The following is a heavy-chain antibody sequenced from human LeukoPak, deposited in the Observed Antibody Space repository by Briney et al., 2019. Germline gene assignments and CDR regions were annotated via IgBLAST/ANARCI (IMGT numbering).Heavy chain of an antibody. J-gene: IGHJ4*02. Sequence: PGGSLRLSCAASGFTFSSYEMNWVRQAPGKGLEWVANLKQDGSEKYYLDSVKGRFTISRDNAKNSVYLQMNSLRGEDTAVYYCATIEAVRFHYWGQGTLVTVSS. CDR2: LKQDGSEK. D-gene: IGHD6-19*01. V-gene: IGHV3-7*01. CDR3: ATIEAVRFHY. CDR1: GFTFSSYE.